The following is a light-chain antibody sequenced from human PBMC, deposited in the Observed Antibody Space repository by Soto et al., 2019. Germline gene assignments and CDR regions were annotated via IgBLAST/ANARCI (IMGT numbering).Light chain of an antibody. Sequence: DVRMTRSPSSLSASVGGRITITCRASRTINTYLNWFKQKPGEPPRLLIYGASTLHDGVPSRLSGSGSGADFTLTISGMKPEDFASYHCQQTYSDISFGGGTKVDIK. CDR1: RTINTY. CDR3: QQTYSDIS. V-gene: IGKV1-39*01. CDR2: GAS. J-gene: IGKJ4*01.